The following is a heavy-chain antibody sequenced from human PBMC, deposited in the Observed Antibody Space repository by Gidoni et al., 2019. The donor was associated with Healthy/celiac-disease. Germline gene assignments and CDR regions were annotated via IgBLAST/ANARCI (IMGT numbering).Heavy chain of an antibody. J-gene: IGHJ6*03. CDR2: ISSSSSTI. Sequence: EVQLVESGGGLVQPGGSLRLSCAASGFTFRSYSIHWVRQAPGKGLEWVSYISSSSSTIYYADSVKGRFTISRDNAKNSLYLQMNSLRDEDTAVYYCARDLGSSSIEVDYYYYYMDVWGKGTTVTVSS. CDR1: GFTFRSYS. D-gene: IGHD6-13*01. CDR3: ARDLGSSSIEVDYYYYYMDV. V-gene: IGHV3-48*02.